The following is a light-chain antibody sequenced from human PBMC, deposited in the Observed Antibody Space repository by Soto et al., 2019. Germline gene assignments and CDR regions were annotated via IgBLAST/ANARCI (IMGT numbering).Light chain of an antibody. V-gene: IGLV4-69*01. CDR3: QTWGTGIQGV. Sequence: QLVLTQSPSASASLGASVKLTCTLSSGHSSYGIAWHQQQPEKGPRYLMKLNSDGSHSKGDGIPDRFSGSSSGAERYLTISSLQSEDEADYYCQTWGTGIQGVFGGGTQLTVL. CDR2: LNSDGSH. J-gene: IGLJ2*01. CDR1: SGHSSYG.